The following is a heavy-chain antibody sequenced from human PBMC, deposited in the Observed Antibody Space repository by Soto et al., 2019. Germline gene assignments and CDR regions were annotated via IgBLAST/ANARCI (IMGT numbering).Heavy chain of an antibody. CDR1: CGSIISYY. CDR2: IYYSGST. D-gene: IGHD3-10*01. Sequence: SETLSLTCTFSCGSIISYYWSWIRQPPGKGLEWIGYIYYSGSTNYNPSLKSRVTISVDTSKNQFSLKLSSVTAADTAVYYCARVARASGWFGVDYWGQGTLVTVSS. V-gene: IGHV4-59*01. J-gene: IGHJ4*02. CDR3: ARVARASGWFGVDY.